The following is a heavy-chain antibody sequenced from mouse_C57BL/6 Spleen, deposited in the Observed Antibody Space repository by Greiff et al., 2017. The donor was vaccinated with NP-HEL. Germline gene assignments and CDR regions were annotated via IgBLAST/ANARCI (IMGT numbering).Heavy chain of an antibody. D-gene: IGHD2-5*01. V-gene: IGHV1-76*01. Sequence: QVQLQQSGAELVRPGASVKLSCKASGYTFTDYYINWVKQRPGQGLEWIARIYPGSGNTYYNEKFKGKATLTAEKSSSTAYMQLSSLTSEDSAVYFCARGDYSNYYSYAMDYWGQGTSVTVSS. J-gene: IGHJ4*01. CDR2: IYPGSGNT. CDR3: ARGDYSNYYSYAMDY. CDR1: GYTFTDYY.